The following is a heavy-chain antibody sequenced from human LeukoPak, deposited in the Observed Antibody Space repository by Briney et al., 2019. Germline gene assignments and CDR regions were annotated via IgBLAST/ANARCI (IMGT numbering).Heavy chain of an antibody. V-gene: IGHV3-23*01. D-gene: IGHD2-8*01. CDR1: GFAFSRFP. J-gene: IGHJ4*02. CDR2: ISDSGGST. CDR3: AKELRDAGGTKGFDY. Sequence: PGGSLRLSCAASGFAFSRFPMSWVRQAPGKGLEWVSAISDSGGSTYYADSVKGRLAISRDNSKNTLYLQLNSLRAEDTAVYYCAKELRDAGGTKGFDYWGQGTLVTVSS.